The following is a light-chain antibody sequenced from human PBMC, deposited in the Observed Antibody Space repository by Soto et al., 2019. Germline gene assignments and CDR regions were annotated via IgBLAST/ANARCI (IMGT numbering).Light chain of an antibody. Sequence: QSVLTQPPSASGSPGQSVTISCTGSSSDVGGFDWVCWYQQHPGKVPKLMIYDVTKRPSGVPDRFSGSKSGNTASLTVSGLQAEDEADYYCCSYAGTRAVFGTGTKVTVL. CDR2: DVT. J-gene: IGLJ1*01. CDR1: SSDVGGFDW. V-gene: IGLV2-8*01. CDR3: CSYAGTRAV.